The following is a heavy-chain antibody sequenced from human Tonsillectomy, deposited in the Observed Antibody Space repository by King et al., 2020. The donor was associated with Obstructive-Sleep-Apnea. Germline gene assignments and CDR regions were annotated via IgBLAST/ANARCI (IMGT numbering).Heavy chain of an antibody. V-gene: IGHV1-18*01. J-gene: IGHJ4*02. CDR3: ARAHNYYGSGSYSY. CDR2: ISAYNGNT. Sequence: QLVQSGAEVKKPGASVKVSCKASGYTFTSYGISWVRQAPGQGLEWRGGISAYNGNTNYAQKLQGRVTMTTDTSPSTAYMELRSLRADDTAVYYCARAHNYYGSGSYSYWGQGTLVTVSS. D-gene: IGHD3-10*01. CDR1: GYTFTSYG.